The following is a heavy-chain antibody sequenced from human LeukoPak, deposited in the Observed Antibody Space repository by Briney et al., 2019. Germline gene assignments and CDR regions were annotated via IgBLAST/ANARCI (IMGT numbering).Heavy chain of an antibody. CDR2: ISDSDSST. V-gene: IGHV3-23*01. J-gene: IGHJ4*02. D-gene: IGHD6-13*01. CDR3: AKDRQLDY. CDR1: GFTLSSYA. Sequence: GGSLRLSCAASGFTLSSYAMTWVRQAPGEGLEWVSAISDSDSSTYYADSVKGRFTISRDSSRNTLYLQMNSLRAEDTAVYYCAKDRQLDYWGQGTLVTVSS.